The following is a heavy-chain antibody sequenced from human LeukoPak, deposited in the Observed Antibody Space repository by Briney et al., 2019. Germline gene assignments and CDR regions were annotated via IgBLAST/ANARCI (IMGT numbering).Heavy chain of an antibody. CDR1: GGSISSGGYS. D-gene: IGHD5-18*01. CDR2: IYTSGST. J-gene: IGHJ3*02. V-gene: IGHV4-61*02. CDR3: ARVGDLSSGYSYGRDAFDI. Sequence: PSQTLSLTCAVSGGSISSGGYSWSWIRQPAGKGLEWIGRIYTSGSTNYNPSLKSRVTISVDTSKNQFSLKLSSVTAADTAVYYCARVGDLSSGYSYGRDAFDIWGQGTMVTVSS.